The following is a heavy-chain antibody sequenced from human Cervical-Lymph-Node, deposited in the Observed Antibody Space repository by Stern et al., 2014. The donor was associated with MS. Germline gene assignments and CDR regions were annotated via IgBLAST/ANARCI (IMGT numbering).Heavy chain of an antibody. Sequence: EVQLEESGGGLVQPGGSLRLSCVASGFTFSSHWMSWVRQAPGKGLEWVANIKGDGSEKYYVDSVRGRFTMSRDNAKNSLYLQMNSLRDEDTALYYCAGDRRAMTVYYWGQGTLVTVSS. CDR2: IKGDGSEK. V-gene: IGHV3-7*01. J-gene: IGHJ4*02. D-gene: IGHD2-21*02. CDR1: GFTFSSHW. CDR3: AGDRRAMTVYY.